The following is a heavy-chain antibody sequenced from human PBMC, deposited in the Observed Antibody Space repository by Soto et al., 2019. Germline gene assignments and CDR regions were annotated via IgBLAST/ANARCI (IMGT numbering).Heavy chain of an antibody. J-gene: IGHJ6*03. CDR1: GGSISSYY. CDR2: IYYSGST. CDR3: ARHGLLWFGVPHYMDV. V-gene: IGHV4-59*08. Sequence: PSETLSLTCTVSGGSISSYYWSWIRQPPGKGLEWIGYIYYSGSTNYNPSLKSRVTISVDTSKNQFSLKLSSVTAADTAVYYCARHGLLWFGVPHYMDVWGKGTTVTV. D-gene: IGHD3-10*01.